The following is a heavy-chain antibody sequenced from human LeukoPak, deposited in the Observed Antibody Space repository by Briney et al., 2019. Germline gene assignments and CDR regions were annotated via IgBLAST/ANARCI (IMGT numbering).Heavy chain of an antibody. V-gene: IGHV3-30*18. CDR1: RFTFSAFG. CDR3: AKDIQWLVPPNFGY. CDR2: ISYDGNKK. J-gene: IGHJ4*02. D-gene: IGHD6-19*01. Sequence: GRSLRLSCAASRFTFSAFGMHWVRQAPGKGLEWVTFISYDGNKKYYTDSVQGRFTISRDNSKNTLYLQMNSLRAEDTAVYYCAKDIQWLVPPNFGYWGQGTLVTVSS.